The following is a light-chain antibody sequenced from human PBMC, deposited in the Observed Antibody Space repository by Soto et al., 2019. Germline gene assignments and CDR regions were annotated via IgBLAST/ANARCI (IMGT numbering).Light chain of an antibody. CDR1: SSDIGGYYY. V-gene: IGLV2-8*01. J-gene: IGLJ7*01. CDR2: EVT. CDR3: SSYAGSNNFV. Sequence: QSALTQPPSASGSPGQSVTVSCTGTSSDIGGYYYVSWYQQNPGKAPKLIIYEVTKRPSGVPDRFSGSKSGNTASLTVSGLQAEDEADYYCSSYAGSNNFVFGAGTQLTVL.